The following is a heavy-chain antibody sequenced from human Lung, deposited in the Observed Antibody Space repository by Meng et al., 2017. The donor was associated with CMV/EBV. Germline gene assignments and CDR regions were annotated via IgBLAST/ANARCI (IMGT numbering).Heavy chain of an antibody. CDR3: ARGTGGGGDALDI. V-gene: IGHV1-2*02. J-gene: IGHJ3*02. CDR1: GYRFTAYY. D-gene: IGHD1-1*01. Sequence: SVXVSXXASGYRFTAYYLHWVRQAPGQGLEWMGWINPNTGGTNYPQKFQGRVTMTRDTSISTAYMELSRLTSDDRAVYYCARGTGGGGDALDIWGQGTXVTVSS. CDR2: INPNTGGT.